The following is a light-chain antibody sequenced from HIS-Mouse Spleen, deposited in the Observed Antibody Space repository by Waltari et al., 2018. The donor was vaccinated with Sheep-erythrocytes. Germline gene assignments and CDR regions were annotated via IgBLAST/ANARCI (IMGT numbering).Light chain of an antibody. CDR2: DAS. V-gene: IGKV3-11*01. CDR3: QQRSNT. J-gene: IGKJ5*01. CDR1: QSVSSY. Sequence: EIVLTQSPATLSLSPWERATLSCRASQSVSSYLAWYQQKPGQAPRLLIYDASNRATGIPARFSGSGSGTDFTLTISSLEPEDFAVYYCQQRSNTFGQGTRLEIK.